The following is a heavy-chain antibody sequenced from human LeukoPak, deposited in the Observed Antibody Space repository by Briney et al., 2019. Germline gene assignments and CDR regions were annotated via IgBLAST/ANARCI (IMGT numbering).Heavy chain of an antibody. CDR3: AKDHGAYSSGWSTYYYYYGMDV. V-gene: IGHV3-30*18. CDR1: GFTFSSYG. J-gene: IGHJ6*02. CDR2: ISYDGSNK. Sequence: GVSLRLSCAASGFTFSSYGMHWVRQAPGKGREWVAVISYDGSNKYYADSVKGRFTISRDNSKNTLYLQMNSLRAEDTAVYYCAKDHGAYSSGWSTYYYYYGMDVWGQGTTVTVSS. D-gene: IGHD6-19*01.